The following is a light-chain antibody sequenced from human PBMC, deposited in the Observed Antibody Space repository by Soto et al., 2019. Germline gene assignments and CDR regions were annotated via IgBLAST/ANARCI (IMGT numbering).Light chain of an antibody. CDR1: SSDVGSYNR. CDR3: SSYTSSSTL. Sequence: QSVLTQPPSVSGSPGQSVTISCTGTSSDVGSYNRVSWYQQPPGTAPKLIIYEVSNRPSGVSDRFSGSRSGNTASLTISGLQAEDEADYYCSSYTSSSTLFGGGTKLTVL. J-gene: IGLJ3*02. V-gene: IGLV2-18*02. CDR2: EVS.